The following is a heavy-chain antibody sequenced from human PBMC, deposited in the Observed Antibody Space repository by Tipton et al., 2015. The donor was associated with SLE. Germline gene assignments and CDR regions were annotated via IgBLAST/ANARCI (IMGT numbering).Heavy chain of an antibody. J-gene: IGHJ2*01. CDR2: ISSSSSYT. V-gene: IGHV3-11*06. CDR1: GFTFSDYY. D-gene: IGHD7-27*01. CDR3: ASPNWGGDYWYFDL. Sequence: SLRLSCAASGFTFSDYYMSWIRQAPGKGLEWVSYISSSSSYTNYADSVKGRFTISRDNAKNSLYLQMNSLRAEDTAVYYCASPNWGGDYWYFDLWGRGTLVTVSS.